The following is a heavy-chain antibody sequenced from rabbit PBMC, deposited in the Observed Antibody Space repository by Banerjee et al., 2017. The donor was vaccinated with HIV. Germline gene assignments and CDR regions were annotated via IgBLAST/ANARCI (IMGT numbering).Heavy chain of an antibody. Sequence: QEQLEESGGDLVKPEGSLTLTCTASGFSFSSYWMSWVRQAPGKGLEWIGYIDPVSGSTNYASWAKGRFTSPKTSSTTVTLQMASLTAADPAPYFWARDGGVMPAFSLWGQGTLVTVS. V-gene: IGHV1S45*01. J-gene: IGHJ4*01. CDR1: GFSFSSYW. CDR3: ARDGGVMPAFSL. D-gene: IGHD3-1*01. CDR2: IDPVSGST.